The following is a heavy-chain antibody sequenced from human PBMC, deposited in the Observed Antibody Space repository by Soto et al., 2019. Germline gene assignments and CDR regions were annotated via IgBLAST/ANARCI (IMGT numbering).Heavy chain of an antibody. CDR2: IYYSGST. CDR3: ARLNNDFDY. V-gene: IGHV4-59*08. D-gene: IGHD1-1*01. J-gene: IGHJ4*02. Sequence: PSETLSLTCTVSGGSISSYYWSWIRQPPGKGLEWIGYIYYSGSTNYNPSLKSRVTISVDTSKNQFSLKLSSVTAADTAVYYCARLNNDFDYWGQGTLVTVSS. CDR1: GGSISSYY.